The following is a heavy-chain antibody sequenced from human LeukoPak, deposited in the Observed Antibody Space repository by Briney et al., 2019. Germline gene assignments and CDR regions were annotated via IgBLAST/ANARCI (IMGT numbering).Heavy chain of an antibody. CDR1: GYTLTELS. CDR2: FDPEVGET. Sequence: ASVKVSCKVSGYTLTELSMHWVRQAPGKGLEWMGGFDPEVGETIYAQKFRGRVTMTEDTSPDTAYMELSSLRSEDTAVYYCARVVDIVATTDYWGQGTLVTVSS. CDR3: ARVVDIVATTDY. V-gene: IGHV1-24*01. J-gene: IGHJ4*02. D-gene: IGHD5-12*01.